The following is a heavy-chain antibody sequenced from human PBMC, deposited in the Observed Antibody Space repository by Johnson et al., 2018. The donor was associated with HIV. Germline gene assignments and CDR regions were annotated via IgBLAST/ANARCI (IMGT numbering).Heavy chain of an antibody. J-gene: IGHJ3*02. Sequence: QVQLVESGGGVVQPGGSLRLSCAASGFTFSSYGMHWVRQAPGKGLEWVAFIRYDGSNKYYADSVKGRFTISRDNSKNSLYLQMNSLRAEDTAVYYCARDRGYSGSYVGAFDIWGQGTMVTVSS. CDR3: ARDRGYSGSYVGAFDI. D-gene: IGHD1-26*01. CDR2: IRYDGSNK. CDR1: GFTFSSYG. V-gene: IGHV3-30*02.